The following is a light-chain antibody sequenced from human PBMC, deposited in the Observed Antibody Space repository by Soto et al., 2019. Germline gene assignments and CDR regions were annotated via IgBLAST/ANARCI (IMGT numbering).Light chain of an antibody. CDR3: QQANSFPFT. V-gene: IGKV1-12*01. CDR2: DAS. J-gene: IGKJ3*01. Sequence: DIQMTQSPSSVSASVGDRVTITCRASQDISTWLAWYQQKPGKAPKLLIYDASSLESGVPARFSGSGFGTDFTFTISSLQPEDFATYYCQQANSFPFTFGPGTKVDI. CDR1: QDISTW.